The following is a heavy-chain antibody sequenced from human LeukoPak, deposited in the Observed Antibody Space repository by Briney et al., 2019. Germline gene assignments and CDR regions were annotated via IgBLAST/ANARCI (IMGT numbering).Heavy chain of an antibody. Sequence: ASVKVSCKASGYTFTSYGISWVRQAPGQGLEWMGWINPNSGGTNYAQKFQGRVTMTRDTSISTAYMELSRLRSDDTAVYYCASGIVVVPASRRYYYGMDVWGQGTTVTVSS. J-gene: IGHJ6*02. CDR2: INPNSGGT. D-gene: IGHD2-2*01. CDR3: ASGIVVVPASRRYYYGMDV. CDR1: GYTFTSYG. V-gene: IGHV1-2*02.